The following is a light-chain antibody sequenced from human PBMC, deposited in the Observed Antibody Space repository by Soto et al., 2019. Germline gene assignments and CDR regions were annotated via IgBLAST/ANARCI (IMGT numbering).Light chain of an antibody. CDR2: GAS. CDR3: QQYGSSRGT. Sequence: EIVLTQSPGTLSLSPGEGATLSCRASQSVSSYLGWYQQKLGQAPRLLIYGASSRATGIPDRFSGSGSGTDFTLTISRLEPEDFAVYYCQQYGSSRGTFGGGTKVDNK. CDR1: QSVSSY. V-gene: IGKV3-20*01. J-gene: IGKJ4*01.